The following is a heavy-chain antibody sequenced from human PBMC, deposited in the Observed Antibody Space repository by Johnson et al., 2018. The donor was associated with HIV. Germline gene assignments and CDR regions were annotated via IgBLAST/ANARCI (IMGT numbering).Heavy chain of an antibody. CDR1: GFTFSSYD. Sequence: DVQLVESGGALVQPGGSLRLSCAASGFTFSSYDMHWVRQATGQGLEWVSAIGTAGDTYYPGSVKGRFTISRENAKNSLYLQMNSLRAGDTAVYYCARAIGDGYPGMKAFDIWGQGTMVTVSS. D-gene: IGHD5-24*01. CDR2: IGTAGDT. J-gene: IGHJ3*02. CDR3: ARAIGDGYPGMKAFDI. V-gene: IGHV3-13*01.